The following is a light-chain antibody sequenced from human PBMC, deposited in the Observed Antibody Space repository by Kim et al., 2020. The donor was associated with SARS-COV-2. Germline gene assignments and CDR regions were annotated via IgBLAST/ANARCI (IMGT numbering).Light chain of an antibody. CDR2: DDS. CDR1: NIGGKS. Sequence: PGKTARMTCGGNNIGGKSVHWYQQKPGQAPVLVVYDDSDRPSGIPERFSGSNSGNTATLTISRVEAGDEADYYCQVWDNSSDHVVFGGGTQLTVL. CDR3: QVWDNSSDHVV. V-gene: IGLV3-21*03. J-gene: IGLJ2*01.